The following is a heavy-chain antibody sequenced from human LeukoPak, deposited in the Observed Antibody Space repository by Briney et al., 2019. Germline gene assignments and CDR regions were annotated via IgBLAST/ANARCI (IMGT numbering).Heavy chain of an antibody. Sequence: GGSLRLSCAASGFTFSTYGMHWVRQAPGRGLEWVALISYDGSNKYYADSVKGRFTISRDNAQNSLYLQMNSLRAEDTAIYYCVRDRGTYRPIDYWGQGTLVTVSS. CDR2: ISYDGSNK. D-gene: IGHD1-26*01. V-gene: IGHV3-30*03. J-gene: IGHJ4*02. CDR1: GFTFSTYG. CDR3: VRDRGTYRPIDY.